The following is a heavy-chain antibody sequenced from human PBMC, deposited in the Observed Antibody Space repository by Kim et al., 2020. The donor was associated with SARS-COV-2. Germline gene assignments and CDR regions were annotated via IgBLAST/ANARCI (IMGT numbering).Heavy chain of an antibody. CDR3: AKQDYGGTFDY. D-gene: IGHD4-17*01. V-gene: IGHV3-23*01. Sequence: TYFADSVKGRFTISRDNSKNTLYLQMNSLRAEDTALYYCAKQDYGGTFDYWGQGTLVTVSS. CDR2: T. J-gene: IGHJ4*02.